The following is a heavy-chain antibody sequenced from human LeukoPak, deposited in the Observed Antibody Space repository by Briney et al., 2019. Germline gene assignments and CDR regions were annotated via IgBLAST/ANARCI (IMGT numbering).Heavy chain of an antibody. V-gene: IGHV4-59*01. CDR2: INYIGST. CDR1: GGSISNYY. CDR3: ARGVTAAGSS. Sequence: SETLSLTCKVSGGSISNYYWSWIRQSPGKGLEWIGYINYIGSTNYNPSLKNRVTISADISKSQFSLRLRSVTAADTAVYFCARGVTAAGSSWGQGTLVTVSS. D-gene: IGHD6-13*01. J-gene: IGHJ5*02.